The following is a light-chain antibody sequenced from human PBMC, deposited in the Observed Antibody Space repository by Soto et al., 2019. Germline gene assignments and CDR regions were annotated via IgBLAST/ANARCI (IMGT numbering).Light chain of an antibody. CDR2: TTS. CDR3: QQTYTTPVT. Sequence: DIQMTQSPSSLSASVGDRVTITYRASQSISTYLSWSQQKPGKAPKLLIYTTSNLQSGVPSRFSGSGSGTDFTLTISSLQPEDVATYYCQQTYTTPVTFGQGTKVDIK. CDR1: QSISTY. V-gene: IGKV1-39*01. J-gene: IGKJ1*01.